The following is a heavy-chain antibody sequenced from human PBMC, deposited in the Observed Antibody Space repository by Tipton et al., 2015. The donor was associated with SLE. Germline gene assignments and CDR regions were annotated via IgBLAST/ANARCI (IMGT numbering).Heavy chain of an antibody. J-gene: IGHJ3*02. D-gene: IGHD3-10*01. CDR2: IHSSGST. Sequence: TLSLTCTVSGESISSYYWSWIRQSAGKGLEWIGRIHSSGSTNDNPSLKSRVTMSVDSSKTQFSLKLTSVTATDTAVYYCARGLVRGVLVAFDIWGQGTMVTVSS. CDR3: ARGLVRGVLVAFDI. CDR1: GESISSYY. V-gene: IGHV4-4*07.